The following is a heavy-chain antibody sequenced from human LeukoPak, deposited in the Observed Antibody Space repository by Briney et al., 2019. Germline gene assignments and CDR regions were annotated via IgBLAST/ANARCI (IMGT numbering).Heavy chain of an antibody. V-gene: IGHV3-23*01. CDR2: ISGSGEST. J-gene: IGHJ4*02. CDR1: GFSFSSYG. D-gene: IGHD1-26*01. CDR3: ARDQASGSYYKDYFDY. Sequence: GGSLRLSCVGSGFSFSSYGMTWVRQAPGKGLEWVSAISGSGESTYNAGSVQGRFTISRDNSKNTVYLQMNSLRAEDTAVYYCARDQASGSYYKDYFDYWGQGTLVTVSS.